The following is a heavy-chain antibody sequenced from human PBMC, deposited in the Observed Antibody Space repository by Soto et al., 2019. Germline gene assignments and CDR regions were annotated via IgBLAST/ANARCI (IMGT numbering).Heavy chain of an antibody. CDR3: AREDSIIIPAVSDF. CDR2: VSSTSGYI. CDR1: GFTFSNYK. D-gene: IGHD2-2*01. J-gene: IGHJ4*02. V-gene: IGHV3-21*01. Sequence: PGGSLRLSCAVFGFTFSNYKMSWVRQAPGKGLEWVSSVSSTSGYIYYGDSVKGRFAISRDNAKSSVSLQMNTLRVEDTAVYYCAREDSIIIPAVSDFWGQGTLVTVSS.